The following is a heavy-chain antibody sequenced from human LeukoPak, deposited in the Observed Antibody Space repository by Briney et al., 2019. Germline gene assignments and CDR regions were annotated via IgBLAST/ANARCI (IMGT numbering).Heavy chain of an antibody. CDR1: GYTFTSYY. Sequence: ASVKVSCKASGYTFTSYYMHWVRQAPGQGLEWMGLINPTGGSTGYAQKFQGRVTMTRDTSISTAYMELSRLRSDDTAVYYCARSRGHYSSGWTFDYWGQGTLVTVSS. J-gene: IGHJ4*02. CDR2: INPTGGST. D-gene: IGHD6-19*01. V-gene: IGHV1-2*06. CDR3: ARSRGHYSSGWTFDY.